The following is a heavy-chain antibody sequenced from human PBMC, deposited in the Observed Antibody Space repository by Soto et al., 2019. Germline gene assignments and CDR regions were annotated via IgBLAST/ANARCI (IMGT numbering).Heavy chain of an antibody. CDR1: GFTFSSYD. CDR3: ARVGEYSSGWYNFDY. J-gene: IGHJ4*02. V-gene: IGHV3-13*01. Sequence: ESGGGLVQPGGYLRLSCAASGFTFSSYDMHWVRQATGKGLEWVSAIGTAGDTYYPGSVKGRFTISRENAKNSLYLQMNSLRAEDTAVYYCARVGEYSSGWYNFDYWGQGTLVTVSS. D-gene: IGHD6-19*01. CDR2: IGTAGDT.